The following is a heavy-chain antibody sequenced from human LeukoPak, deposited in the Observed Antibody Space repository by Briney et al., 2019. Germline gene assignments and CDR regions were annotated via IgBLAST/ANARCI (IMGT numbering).Heavy chain of an antibody. CDR2: INSDGSST. CDR1: GFTFRSYW. V-gene: IGHV3-74*01. J-gene: IGHJ4*02. D-gene: IGHD1-26*01. CDR3: ARYSGSYPSFDY. Sequence: GGSLRLSCAASGFTFRSYWMHCVRQAPGKGLVWVSRINSDGSSTSYADSVKGRLTISRDNAKNTLYLHMNSLRAEDTAVYYCARYSGSYPSFDYWGQGTLVTVSS.